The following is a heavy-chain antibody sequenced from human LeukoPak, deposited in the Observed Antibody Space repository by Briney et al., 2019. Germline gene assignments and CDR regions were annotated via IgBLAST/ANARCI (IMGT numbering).Heavy chain of an antibody. Sequence: SETLSLTCTVSGGSISSSSYYWGWIRQPPGKGLEWIGSIYYSGSTYYNPSLKSRVTISVDTSKNQFSLNLSSVTAADTAVFYCARGHDYFDYWGQGTLVTVSS. CDR1: GGSISSSSYY. V-gene: IGHV4-39*07. CDR2: IYYSGST. CDR3: ARGHDYFDY. J-gene: IGHJ4*02.